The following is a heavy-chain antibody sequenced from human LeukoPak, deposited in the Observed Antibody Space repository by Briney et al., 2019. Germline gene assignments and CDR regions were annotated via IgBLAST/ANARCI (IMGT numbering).Heavy chain of an antibody. D-gene: IGHD5-18*01. CDR1: GGSISSYY. CDR2: IYTSGST. CDR3: AREGYSYGYGFDY. J-gene: IGHJ4*02. Sequence: SETLSLTCTVSGGSISSYYWSWIRQPAGKGLEWIGRIYTSGSTNYNPSLKSRVTISVDKSKNQFSLKLSSVPAADTAVYYCAREGYSYGYGFDYWGQGTLVTVSS. V-gene: IGHV4-4*07.